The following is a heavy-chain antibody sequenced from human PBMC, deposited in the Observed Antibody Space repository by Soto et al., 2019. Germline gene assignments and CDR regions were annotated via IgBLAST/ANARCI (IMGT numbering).Heavy chain of an antibody. D-gene: IGHD4-17*01. Sequence: QVQLVQSGAEVKKPGSSVKVFCKASGGTFSTHTINWVRQAPGQGLEWMGRIIPILGVANYAQKFHGRVTITADKSTSTAYMEVSSLRSEDTAVYYCARDPDDYGDKGDTWGQGTLVTVSS. V-gene: IGHV1-69*08. CDR2: IIPILGVA. CDR3: ARDPDDYGDKGDT. CDR1: GGTFSTHT. J-gene: IGHJ5*02.